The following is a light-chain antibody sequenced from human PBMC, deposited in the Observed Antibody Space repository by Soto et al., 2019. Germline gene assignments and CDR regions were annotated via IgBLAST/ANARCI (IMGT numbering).Light chain of an antibody. CDR3: CSYAGSSTFV. CDR2: EVS. J-gene: IGLJ2*01. V-gene: IGLV2-23*02. Sequence: QSVLTQPVSVSGSPGQSITISCTGTSSDVGSYNLVSWYQQHPGKAPKLMIYEVSKRPSGVSSRFSGSKSGNTASLTISGLQAEDEADYYCCSYAGSSTFVFGGGTKLTVL. CDR1: SSDVGSYNL.